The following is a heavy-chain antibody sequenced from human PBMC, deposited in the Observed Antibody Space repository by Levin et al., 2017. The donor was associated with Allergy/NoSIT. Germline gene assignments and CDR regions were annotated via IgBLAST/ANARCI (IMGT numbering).Heavy chain of an antibody. CDR1: AFPFSNYA. J-gene: IGHJ4*02. D-gene: IGHD4-23*01. V-gene: IGHV3-23*01. CDR2: ISGSGDIT. Sequence: GGSLRLSCAASAFPFSNYAMNWVRQAPGTGLEWVSGISGSGDITNYADSVKGRFTISRDNSRNTVFLQMNTLRAEDTAVYYCARSQVDGGNSQLFDYWGQGTQVTVSS. CDR3: ARSQVDGGNSQLFDY.